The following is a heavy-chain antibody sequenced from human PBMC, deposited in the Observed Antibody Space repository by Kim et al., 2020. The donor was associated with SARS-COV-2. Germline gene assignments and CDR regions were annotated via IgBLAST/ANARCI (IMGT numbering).Heavy chain of an antibody. CDR3: AGGWEQQLVYVRGWYFDL. D-gene: IGHD6-13*01. J-gene: IGHJ2*01. V-gene: IGHV4-61*01. CDR1: GGSVSSGSYY. Sequence: SETLSLTCTVSGGSVSSGSYYWSWIRQPPGKGLEWIGYIYYSGSTNYNPSLKSRVTISVDTSKNQFSLKLSSVTAADTAVYYCAGGWEQQLVYVRGWYFDLWGRGTLVTVSS. CDR2: IYYSGST.